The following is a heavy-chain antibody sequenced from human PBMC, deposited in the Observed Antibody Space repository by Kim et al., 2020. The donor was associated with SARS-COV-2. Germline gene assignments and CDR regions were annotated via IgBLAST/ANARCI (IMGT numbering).Heavy chain of an antibody. CDR3: ARDSRLITHYDILTGYAGYYYYGMDV. CDR2: ISYDGSNK. V-gene: IGHV3-30*04. CDR1: GFTFSSYA. Sequence: GGSLRLSCAASGFTFSSYAMHWVRQAPGKGLEWVAVISYDGSNKYYADSVKGRFTISRDNSKNTLYLQMNSLRAEDTAVYYCARDSRLITHYDILTGYAGYYYYGMDVWGQGTTVTVSS. J-gene: IGHJ6*02. D-gene: IGHD3-9*01.